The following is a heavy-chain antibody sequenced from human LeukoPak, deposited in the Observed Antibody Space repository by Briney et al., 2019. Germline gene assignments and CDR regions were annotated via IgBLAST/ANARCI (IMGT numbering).Heavy chain of an antibody. V-gene: IGHV3-23*01. CDR3: AKNYGDYFYYGMDV. D-gene: IGHD4-17*01. CDR1: GFTFSNYA. J-gene: IGHJ6*02. Sequence: GGSLRLSCAASGFTFSNYAMSWARQAPGKGLEWVSGIGNTGGSTYYADSVKGRFTISRDNSKNTLYLQMNSLRPEDTAVYYCAKNYGDYFYYGMDVWGQGTTVTVSS. CDR2: IGNTGGST.